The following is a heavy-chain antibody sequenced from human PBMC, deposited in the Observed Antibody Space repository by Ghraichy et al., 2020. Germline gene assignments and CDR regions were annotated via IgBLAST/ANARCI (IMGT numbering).Heavy chain of an antibody. J-gene: IGHJ4*02. V-gene: IGHV4-30-2*01. CDR3: ARGGTICHACFDY. D-gene: IGHD2-2*01. Sequence: SETLSLTCAVSGGSISSDDYSWSWIRQPPGKGLEWIGYIYHSGGTYYNPSLKNRVTISVDRSKNQFSLKLSSVTAADTAVYYCARGGTICHACFDYWGQGTLVTVST. CDR2: IYHSGGT. CDR1: GGSISSDDYS.